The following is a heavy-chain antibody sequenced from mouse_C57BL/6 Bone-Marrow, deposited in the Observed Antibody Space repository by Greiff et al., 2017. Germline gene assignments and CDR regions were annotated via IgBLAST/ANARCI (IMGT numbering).Heavy chain of an antibody. Sequence: VHVKQSGAELVRPGASVKLSCTASGFNIKDDYMHWVKQRPEQGLEWIGWIDPENGDTEYASKFQGKATITADTSSNTAYLQLSSLTSEDTAVYYCTVYGSSPDYWGQGTTLTVSS. J-gene: IGHJ2*01. CDR1: GFNIKDDY. CDR3: TVYGSSPDY. CDR2: IDPENGDT. D-gene: IGHD1-1*01. V-gene: IGHV14-4*01.